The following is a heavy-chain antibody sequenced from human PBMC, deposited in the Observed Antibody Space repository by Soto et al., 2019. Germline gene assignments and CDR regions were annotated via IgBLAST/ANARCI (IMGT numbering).Heavy chain of an antibody. V-gene: IGHV1-3*01. CDR3: ARVQRAVAGTVFYYGTDV. CDR2: INAGNGNT. Sequence: ASVKVSCKASGYTFTSYAMHWVRQAPGQRLEWMGWINAGNGNTKYSQKSQGRVTITRDTSASTAYMELSSLRSEDTAVYYCARVQRAVAGTVFYYGTDVWSQGTTVTVS. J-gene: IGHJ6*02. CDR1: GYTFTSYA. D-gene: IGHD6-19*01.